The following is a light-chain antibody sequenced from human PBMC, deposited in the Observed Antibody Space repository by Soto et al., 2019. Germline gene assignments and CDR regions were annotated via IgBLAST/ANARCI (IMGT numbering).Light chain of an antibody. J-gene: IGKJ1*01. CDR1: QTIYSN. CDR2: RAS. Sequence: IMMTQSPATLSVSLGERATLSCRAGQTIYSNVAWYQQRPGQAPRLLIYRASTRATGVPARFSGSGSGTEFTLTIRSLQSEDFAVYYCKQCGTSLWTFGQGTKVDIK. CDR3: KQCGTSLWT. V-gene: IGKV3-15*01.